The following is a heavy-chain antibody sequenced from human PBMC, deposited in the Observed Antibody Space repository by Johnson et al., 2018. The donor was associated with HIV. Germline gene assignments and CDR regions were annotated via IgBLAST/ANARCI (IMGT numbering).Heavy chain of an antibody. CDR3: AKVRWLRLDNEAFDS. D-gene: IGHD5-12*01. V-gene: IGHV3-30*18. CDR1: GFTFSSYD. CDR2: ISYDGSNK. J-gene: IGHJ3*02. Sequence: QVQLVESGGGLVQPGGSLRLSCAASGFTFSSYDMHWVRQATGKGLEWVAVISYDGSNKYYADSVKGRFTISRDNSKNTLYLQMNSLRAEDTAVYYCAKVRWLRLDNEAFDSWGQGTMVTVS.